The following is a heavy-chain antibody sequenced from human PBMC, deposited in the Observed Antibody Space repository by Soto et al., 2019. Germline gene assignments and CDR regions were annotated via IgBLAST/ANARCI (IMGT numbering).Heavy chain of an antibody. CDR1: GGSVSSGSYY. CDR2: IYYSGST. J-gene: IGHJ4*02. Sequence: QVQLQESGPGLVKPSETLSLTCTVSGGSVSSGSYYWSWIRQPPGKGLEWIGYIYYSGSTNYNPSLKSRVTISVDTSKNQFSLKLSSVTAADTAVYYCARVGSTGYPLDYWGQGSLVIVSS. CDR3: ARVGSTGYPLDY. V-gene: IGHV4-61*01. D-gene: IGHD3-22*01.